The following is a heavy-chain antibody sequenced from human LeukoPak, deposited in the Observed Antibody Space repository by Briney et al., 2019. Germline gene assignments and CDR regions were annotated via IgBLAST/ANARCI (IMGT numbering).Heavy chain of an antibody. CDR3: ARRSPHCSSTSCSTLAFGY. Sequence: SQTLSLTCTVSGGSISSGGYYWSWIRQHPGKGLEWIGYIYYSGSTYYNPSLKSRVTISVDTSKNQFSLKLSSVTAADTAVYYCARRSPHCSSTSCSTLAFGYWGQGTLVTVSS. V-gene: IGHV4-31*03. D-gene: IGHD2-2*01. CDR2: IYYSGST. CDR1: GGSISSGGYY. J-gene: IGHJ4*02.